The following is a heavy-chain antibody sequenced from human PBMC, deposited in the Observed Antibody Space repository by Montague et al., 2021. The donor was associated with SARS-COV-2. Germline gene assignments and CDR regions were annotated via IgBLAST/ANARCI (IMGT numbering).Heavy chain of an antibody. D-gene: IGHD5-24*01. CDR1: GFPFDDYT. CDR3: AKAGHTRDGNTQLTYYFDY. V-gene: IGHV3-43*01. Sequence: SLRLSCSASGFPFDDYTMVWVRQRPGKGLEWVSLISWSGRSTVYXDSVKGRFTISRDNSKNSLSLQMNRLRTEDTALYYCAKAGHTRDGNTQLTYYFDYWGQGTLVTASS. J-gene: IGHJ4*02. CDR2: ISWSGRST.